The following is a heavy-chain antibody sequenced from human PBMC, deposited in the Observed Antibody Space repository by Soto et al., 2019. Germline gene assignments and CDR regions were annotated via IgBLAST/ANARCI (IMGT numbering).Heavy chain of an antibody. CDR1: GGSVTSGGYY. Sequence: VQLQESGPGLVKASETLSLTCTVSGGSVTSGGYYWSWIRQPPGKGLEWIGFIYYNGSTNFNPSLKSRVTISVDTSKNQFSLRLRSVTAADTALYYWERWRHDYGDQNWFAPWGPGTQVTVSS. CDR3: ERWRHDYGDQNWFAP. CDR2: IYYNGST. D-gene: IGHD4-17*01. J-gene: IGHJ5*02. V-gene: IGHV4-61*08.